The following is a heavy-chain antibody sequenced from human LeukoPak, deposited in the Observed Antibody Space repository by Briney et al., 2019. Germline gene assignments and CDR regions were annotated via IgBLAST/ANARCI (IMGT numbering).Heavy chain of an antibody. Sequence: GRPLRLSCAASGFTFSSYAMHWVRQAPGKGLEWVAVISYDGSNKYYADSVKGRFTISRDNSKNTLYPQMNSLRAEDTAVYYCARDGGIAAAGTLDYFDYWGQGTLVTVSS. CDR2: ISYDGSNK. CDR1: GFTFSSYA. V-gene: IGHV3-30-3*01. D-gene: IGHD6-13*01. J-gene: IGHJ4*02. CDR3: ARDGGIAAAGTLDYFDY.